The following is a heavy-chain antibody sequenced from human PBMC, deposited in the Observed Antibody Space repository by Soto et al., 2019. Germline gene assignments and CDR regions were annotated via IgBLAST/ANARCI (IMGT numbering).Heavy chain of an antibody. D-gene: IGHD3-22*01. J-gene: IGHJ4*02. CDR2: IYHSGTT. Sequence: SETLSLTCTVSGGSVSSYYWSWFRQPPGKGLEWIGYIYHSGTTNYNPSVKSRVTISIDTSKNQFSLKLSSVVAADTAVYYCATHFSMSYFDYWGPGTSVTVSS. CDR1: GGSVSSYY. V-gene: IGHV4-59*02. CDR3: ATHFSMSYFDY.